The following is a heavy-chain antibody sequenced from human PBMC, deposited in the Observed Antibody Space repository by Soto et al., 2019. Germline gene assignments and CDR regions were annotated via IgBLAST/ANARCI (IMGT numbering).Heavy chain of an antibody. CDR2: IYYSGST. V-gene: IGHV4-31*03. D-gene: IGHD2-8*01. Sequence: PSETLSLTGTVSGGSISSGGYYWSWIRQHPGKGLEWIGYIYYSGSTYYNPSLKRRVTIAVDTSKNQFTLKLSSVTAADTAVYYCASWCGGVRFQLSCQGTLVTVS. CDR1: GGSISSGGYY. J-gene: IGHJ1*01. CDR3: ASWCGGVRFQL.